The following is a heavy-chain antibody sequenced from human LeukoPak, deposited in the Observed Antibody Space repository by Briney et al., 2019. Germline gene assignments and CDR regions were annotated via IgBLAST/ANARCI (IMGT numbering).Heavy chain of an antibody. CDR1: GFTFSSYG. J-gene: IGHJ4*02. Sequence: GGSLRLSCAASGFTFSSYGMHWVRQAPGKGPEWVAVIWYDGSNKYYADSVKGRFTISRDNSKNTLYLQMNSLRAEDTAVYYCAKEAVAGYYFDYWGQGTLVTVSS. V-gene: IGHV3-33*06. CDR2: IWYDGSNK. D-gene: IGHD6-19*01. CDR3: AKEAVAGYYFDY.